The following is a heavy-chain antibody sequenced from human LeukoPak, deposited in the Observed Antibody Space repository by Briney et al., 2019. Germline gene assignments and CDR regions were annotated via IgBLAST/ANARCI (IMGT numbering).Heavy chain of an antibody. J-gene: IGHJ3*02. V-gene: IGHV3-9*01. CDR3: AKDFAVRFSAFDI. CDR1: GFTFDDYA. D-gene: IGHD3-10*01. CDR2: ISWNSGSI. Sequence: GRSLRLSCAASGFTFDDYAMHWDRQAPGKGLEWVSGISWNSGSIGYADSVKGRFTISRDNAKNSLYLQMNSLRAEDTALYYCAKDFAVRFSAFDIWGQGTMVTVSS.